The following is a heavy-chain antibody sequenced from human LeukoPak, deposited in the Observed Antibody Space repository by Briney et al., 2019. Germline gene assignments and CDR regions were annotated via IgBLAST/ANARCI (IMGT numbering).Heavy chain of an antibody. CDR1: GYTLTEIS. V-gene: IGHV1-24*01. D-gene: IGHD3-22*01. Sequence: RASVKVSCKVSGYTLTEISMHCVRQAPGKGLEWMGGFDPEDGETIYAQKFQGRVTMTEDTSTDTAYMELSSLRSEDTAVYYCATDRVRKEYYDSSGYLYYFDYWGQGTLVTDSS. CDR2: FDPEDGET. CDR3: ATDRVRKEYYDSSGYLYYFDY. J-gene: IGHJ4*02.